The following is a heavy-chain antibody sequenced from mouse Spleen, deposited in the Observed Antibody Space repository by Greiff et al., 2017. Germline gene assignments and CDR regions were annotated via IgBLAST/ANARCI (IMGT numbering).Heavy chain of an antibody. CDR3: ARQGSYYFDY. V-gene: IGHV5-12-1*01. CDR2: ISSGGGST. CDR1: GFAFSSYD. J-gene: IGHJ2*01. Sequence: EVQVVESGGGLVKPGGSLKLSCAASGFAFSSYDMSWVRQTPEKRLEWVAYISSGGGSTYYPDTVKGRFTISRDNAKNTLYLQMSSLKSEDTAMYYCARQGSYYFDYWGQGTTLTVSS.